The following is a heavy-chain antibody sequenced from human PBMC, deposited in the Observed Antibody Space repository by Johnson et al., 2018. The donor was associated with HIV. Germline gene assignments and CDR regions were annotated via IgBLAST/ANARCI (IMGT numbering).Heavy chain of an antibody. CDR1: GFTFSSYA. V-gene: IGHV3-30*04. Sequence: VQLVESGGGVVQPGRSLRLSCAASGFTFSSYAMHWVRQAPGKGLEWVAVISYDGSNKYYADSVKGRFTISRDNSKNTLYLQMNSLRAEDTAVYYCARGDRKFSWNYLAFDIWGQGTMVTVSS. D-gene: IGHD1-7*01. CDR2: ISYDGSNK. J-gene: IGHJ3*02. CDR3: ARGDRKFSWNYLAFDI.